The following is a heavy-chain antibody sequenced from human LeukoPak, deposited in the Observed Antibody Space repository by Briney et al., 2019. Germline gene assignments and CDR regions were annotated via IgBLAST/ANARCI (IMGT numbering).Heavy chain of an antibody. V-gene: IGHV4-30-4*08. D-gene: IGHD3-3*01. CDR2: IYYSGST. CDR3: ARGSSYDFWSGYYPKHGFFDY. Sequence: SETLSLTCTVSGGSISSGDYYWSWHRQPPGTGLEWLGYIYYSGSTYDNPSLKSRATITVTTSNKQFILKLSSVTAADTAVYYCARGSSYDFWSGYYPKHGFFDYWGQGTLVTGSS. J-gene: IGHJ4*02. CDR1: GGSISSGDYY.